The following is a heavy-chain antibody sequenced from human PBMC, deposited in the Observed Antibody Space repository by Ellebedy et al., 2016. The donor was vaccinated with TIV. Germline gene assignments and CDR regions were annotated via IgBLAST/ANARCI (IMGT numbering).Heavy chain of an antibody. J-gene: IGHJ5*02. CDR3: ARRASYGDYAVQVNSWFDP. Sequence: PGGSLRLSCIASGFSFRSYWMALVRQAPGKGLEWVADIRQEGDVKYYADSVKGRFTVSRDNAQNSMYLQMNSLRVEYTAVYYCARRASYGDYAVQVNSWFDPWGQGTLVTVFS. V-gene: IGHV3-7*01. CDR2: IRQEGDVK. CDR1: GFSFRSYW. D-gene: IGHD4-17*01.